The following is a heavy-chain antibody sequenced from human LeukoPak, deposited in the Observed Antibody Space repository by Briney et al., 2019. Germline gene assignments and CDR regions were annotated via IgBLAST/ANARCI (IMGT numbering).Heavy chain of an antibody. CDR3: VRDRGTYRPIDY. V-gene: IGHV3-21*04. CDR2: ISYTGTYI. J-gene: IGHJ4*02. CDR1: AFSLNAYN. D-gene: IGHD1-26*01. Sequence: MSGGSLRLFCAASAFSLNAYNMNWVRQAPGKGLEWVSSISYTGTYIYYADSVKGRFTISRDNAQNSLYLQMNSLRAEDTAIYYCVRDRGTYRPIDYWGQGTLVTVSS.